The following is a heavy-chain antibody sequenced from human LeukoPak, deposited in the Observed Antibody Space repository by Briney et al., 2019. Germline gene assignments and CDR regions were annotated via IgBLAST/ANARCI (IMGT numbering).Heavy chain of an antibody. CDR2: INGGNGNT. J-gene: IGHJ4*02. CDR1: GYTFTSYA. D-gene: IGHD5-18*01. CDR3: ARNVRDTGAFDY. Sequence: ASVKVSCKASGYTFTSYAMHWVRQAPGQRLEWMGWINGGNGNTKYSQKLQGRVTITRDTSASTAYMELRSLRSEDTAVYYCARNVRDTGAFDYWGQGTLVTVSS. V-gene: IGHV1-3*01.